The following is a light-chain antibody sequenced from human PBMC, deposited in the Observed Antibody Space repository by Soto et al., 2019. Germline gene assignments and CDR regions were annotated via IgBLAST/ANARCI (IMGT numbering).Light chain of an antibody. J-gene: IGKJ2*01. CDR2: GAS. CDR1: HSVSSTY. V-gene: IGKV3-20*01. CDR3: QQYGSSPPYT. Sequence: EIVLTQSPGTLSLSPGERATLSCRASHSVSSTYLAWYQQKPGQAPRLLIYGASSRATGIPDRFSGSGSGTDFTLSISRLEPEDFAVYYCQQYGSSPPYTFGQGPKLAIK.